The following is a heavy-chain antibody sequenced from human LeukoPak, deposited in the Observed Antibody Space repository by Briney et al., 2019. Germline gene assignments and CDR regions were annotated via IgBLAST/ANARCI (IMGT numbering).Heavy chain of an antibody. CDR3: ARDQGYSWDRAFDI. D-gene: IGHD5-18*01. CDR1: GFTFSSYS. J-gene: IGHJ3*02. CDR2: ISSSSSYI. Sequence: GGSLRLSCAASGFTFSSYSMNWVRQAPGKGLEWVSSISSSSSYIYYADSVKGRFTISRDNAKNSLYLQMNSLRAEDTAVYYCARDQGYSWDRAFDIWGQGTMVTVSS. V-gene: IGHV3-21*01.